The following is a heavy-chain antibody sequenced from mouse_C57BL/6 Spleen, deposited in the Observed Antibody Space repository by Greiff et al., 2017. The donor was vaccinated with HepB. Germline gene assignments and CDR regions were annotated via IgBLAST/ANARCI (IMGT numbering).Heavy chain of an antibody. Sequence: EVQLQQSGPELVKPGASVKIPCKASGYTFTDYNMDWVKQSHGKSLEWIGDINPNNGGTIYNQKFKGKATLTVDKSSSTAYMERRSLTSEDTAVYYCARHPYYYGSSYEGLWYCDVWGTGTTVTVSS. CDR1: GYTFTDYN. V-gene: IGHV1-18*01. D-gene: IGHD1-1*01. CDR3: ARHPYYYGSSYEGLWYCDV. J-gene: IGHJ1*03. CDR2: INPNNGGT.